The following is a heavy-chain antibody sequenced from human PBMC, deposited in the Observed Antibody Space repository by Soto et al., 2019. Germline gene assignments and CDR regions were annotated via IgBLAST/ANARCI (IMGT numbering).Heavy chain of an antibody. J-gene: IGHJ4*02. V-gene: IGHV3-21*01. CDR3: ARRGVAPAANDY. CDR1: GFTFSSYS. CDR2: ISSSSSYI. D-gene: IGHD2-2*01. Sequence: EVQLVESGGGLVKPGGSLRLSCAASGFTFSSYSMNWVRQAPGKGLEWVSSISSSSSYIYYADSVKGRFTISRDNAKNSLYLQMNSLRAEDTAVYYCARRGVAPAANDYWGQGTLVTVSS.